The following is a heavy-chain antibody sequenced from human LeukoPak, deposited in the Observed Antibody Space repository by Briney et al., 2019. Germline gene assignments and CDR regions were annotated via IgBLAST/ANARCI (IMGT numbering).Heavy chain of an antibody. CDR1: GGPISSGNYY. V-gene: IGHV4-61*02. Sequence: SQTLSLTRTVSGGPISSGNYYWNWIRQPAGKGLEWIGRVHSSGSTNHNPSLKSRVTISRDTSKNQFSVIVSSVSAADTAIYFCARSKGDYGSGSLGYWGPGVLVTVSS. CDR2: VHSSGST. D-gene: IGHD3-10*01. CDR3: ARSKGDYGSGSLGY. J-gene: IGHJ4*02.